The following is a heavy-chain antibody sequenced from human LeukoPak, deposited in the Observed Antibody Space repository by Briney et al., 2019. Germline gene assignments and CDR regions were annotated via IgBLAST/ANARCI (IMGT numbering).Heavy chain of an antibody. D-gene: IGHD5-12*01. V-gene: IGHV4-34*01. Sequence: PSETLSLTCAVYGGSFSGYYWSWIRQPPGKGLEWIGEINHSGSTNYNPSLKSRVTISVDKSKNQFSLKLSSVTAADTAVYYCTRVLMRGYSGYGGDYYYGMDVWGQGTTVTVSS. CDR1: GGSFSGYY. CDR3: TRVLMRGYSGYGGDYYYGMDV. J-gene: IGHJ6*02. CDR2: INHSGST.